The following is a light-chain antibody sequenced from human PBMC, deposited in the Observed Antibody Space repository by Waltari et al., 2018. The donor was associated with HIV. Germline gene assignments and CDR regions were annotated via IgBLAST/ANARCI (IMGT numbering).Light chain of an antibody. J-gene: IGLJ3*02. CDR3: SSYTSSSGRV. Sequence: PSGVSNRFSGSKSGNTASLTISGLQAEDEADYYCSSYTSSSGRVFGGGTKLTVL. V-gene: IGLV2-14*01.